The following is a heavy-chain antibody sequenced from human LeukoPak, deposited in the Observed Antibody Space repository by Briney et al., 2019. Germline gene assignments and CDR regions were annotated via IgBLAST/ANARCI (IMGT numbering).Heavy chain of an antibody. CDR1: GFTFSSYG. D-gene: IGHD2-8*01. CDR2: IWYDGSNR. J-gene: IGHJ3*01. V-gene: IGHV3-33*01. Sequence: GGSLRLSCAASGFTFSSYGMHWVRQAPGKGLEWVAVIWYDGSNRYYADSMKGRFAISRDNSKNTLYLQMNSLRAEDTAVYYCARDDCSNGVCYSSRHAFDLWGQGTMVTVSS. CDR3: ARDDCSNGVCYSSRHAFDL.